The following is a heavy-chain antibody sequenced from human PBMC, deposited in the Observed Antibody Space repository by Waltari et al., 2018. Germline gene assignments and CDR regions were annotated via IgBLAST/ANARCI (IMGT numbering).Heavy chain of an antibody. D-gene: IGHD1-26*01. Sequence: VQLQESGPGLVKPSETLSLTCTVSGGSISSYYWSWIRQPAGKGLEGIGRIYTSGSTNYNPSLKSRVTMSVDTAKNQFSLKLSSVTAADTAVYYCARDKSIVGATNPGHDYYYYYMDVWGKGTTVTVSS. CDR2: IYTSGST. CDR1: GGSISSYY. J-gene: IGHJ6*03. V-gene: IGHV4-4*07. CDR3: ARDKSIVGATNPGHDYYYYYMDV.